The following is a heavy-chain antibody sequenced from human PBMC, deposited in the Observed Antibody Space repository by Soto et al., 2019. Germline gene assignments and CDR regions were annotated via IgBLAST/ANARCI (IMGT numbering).Heavy chain of an antibody. CDR2: ISSSGSTI. CDR3: APWGIAVAGTYYYYGMDV. V-gene: IGHV3-48*03. J-gene: IGHJ6*01. CDR1: GLPLSSYE. D-gene: IGHD6-19*01. Sequence: GSLSLSCAAAGLPLSSYEMTWVRQAPGRGLEWVSYISSSGSTIYYADSVKGRFTISRDNAKNSLYLQMKSLRAEDTAVYYCAPWGIAVAGTYYYYGMDVWGQGTTVTVPS.